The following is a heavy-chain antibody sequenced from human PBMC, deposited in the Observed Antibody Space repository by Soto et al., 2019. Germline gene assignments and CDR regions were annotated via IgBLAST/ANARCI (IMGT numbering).Heavy chain of an antibody. D-gene: IGHD6-13*01. CDR1: GGSISSYY. V-gene: IGHV4-59*08. CDR3: ARGAGRYSSSASYAFDM. Sequence: PSETLSLTCTVSGGSISSYYWSWIRQPPGKGLEWIGYIYYSGSTNYSPSLKSRVTISLDTSKNQFSLKLSSVTAADTAVYYCARGAGRYSSSASYAFDMWGQGTMVTVS. CDR2: IYYSGST. J-gene: IGHJ3*02.